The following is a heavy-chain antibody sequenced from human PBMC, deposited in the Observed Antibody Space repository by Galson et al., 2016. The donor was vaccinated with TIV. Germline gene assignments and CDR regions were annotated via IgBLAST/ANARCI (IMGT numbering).Heavy chain of an antibody. J-gene: IGHJ6*03. CDR1: GGTFSSHT. CDR3: ARGSGGVVGYHCDMDV. V-gene: IGHV1-69*01. Sequence: VKVSCKASGGTFSSHTVSWVRQAPGQGLEWMGGINPAFGAPNYAQNFQGRVTITADASKRTAYMELSGLRSEDTAVYYCARGSGGVVGYHCDMDVWGKGTTVIVSS. D-gene: IGHD3-10*01. CDR2: INPAFGAP.